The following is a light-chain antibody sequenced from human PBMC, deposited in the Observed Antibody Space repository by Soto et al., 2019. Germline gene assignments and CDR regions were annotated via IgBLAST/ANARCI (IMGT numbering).Light chain of an antibody. CDR3: QQSYSSPRT. CDR1: QSISSY. CDR2: AAF. V-gene: IGKV1-39*01. J-gene: IGKJ1*01. Sequence: QLTQSPSSLSASLGDRVTLTCPATQSISSYLNWYQQKPGKAPNLLIHAAFNLQSGVPSRFSGSGSGTDFTLTISSLQPEDFATYYCQQSYSSPRTFGQGTKVDI.